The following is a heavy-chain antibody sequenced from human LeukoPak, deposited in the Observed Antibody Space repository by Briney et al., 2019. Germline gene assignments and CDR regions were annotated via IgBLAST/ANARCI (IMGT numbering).Heavy chain of an antibody. CDR2: IDHRGNT. Sequence: SETLSLTCTVSGGSINNYYWSWIRQPPGKGLEWIGYIDHRGNTNYNPSLQSRVTMSVGTSKNQFSLKLSSVTAADTAVYYCARHGTLDYWGQGTLVTVSS. D-gene: IGHD1-26*01. CDR3: ARHGTLDY. J-gene: IGHJ4*02. V-gene: IGHV4-59*08. CDR1: GGSINNYY.